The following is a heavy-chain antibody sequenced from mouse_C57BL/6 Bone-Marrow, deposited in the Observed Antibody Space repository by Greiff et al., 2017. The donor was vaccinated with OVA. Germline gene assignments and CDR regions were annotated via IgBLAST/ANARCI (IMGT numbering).Heavy chain of an antibody. CDR2: IYPRSGNT. Sequence: VKLQESGAELARPGASVKLSCKASGYTFTSYGISWVKQRTGQGLEWIGEIYPRSGNTYYNEKFKGKATLTADKSSSTAYMELRSLTSEDSEVYVCARIYYYGSSWFAYWGQGTLVTVSA. D-gene: IGHD1-1*01. CDR3: ARIYYYGSSWFAY. J-gene: IGHJ3*01. V-gene: IGHV1-81*01. CDR1: GYTFTSYG.